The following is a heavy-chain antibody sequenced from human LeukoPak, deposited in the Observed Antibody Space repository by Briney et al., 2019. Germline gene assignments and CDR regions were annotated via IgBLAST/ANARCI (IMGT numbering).Heavy chain of an antibody. CDR1: GYTFTSYY. CDR3: ARALITGYDY. Sequence: GASVKVSCKASGYTFTSYYMHWVRQAPGQGLEWMGGIIPIFGTANYAQKFQGRVTITADESTSTAYMELSSLRSEDTAVYYCARALITGYDYWGQGTLVTVSS. V-gene: IGHV1-69*13. CDR2: IIPIFGTA. J-gene: IGHJ4*02. D-gene: IGHD1-20*01.